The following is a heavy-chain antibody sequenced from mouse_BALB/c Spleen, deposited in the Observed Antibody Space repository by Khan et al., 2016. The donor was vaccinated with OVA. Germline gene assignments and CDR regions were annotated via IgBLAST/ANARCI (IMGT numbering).Heavy chain of an antibody. CDR3: ARTSYFGCTFAY. CDR1: GYSFTDYY. J-gene: IGHJ3*01. Sequence: QVRLQQSGAELARPGASVKLSCKASGYSFTDYYINWVKQRTGQGLEWIGEISPGSGDTYYNEKFKGKATLTADKSSSTAYMQLSSLTSEASAVYSCARTSYFGCTFAYWGQGTLVTVSA. V-gene: IGHV1-77*01. CDR2: ISPGSGDT. D-gene: IGHD1-2*01.